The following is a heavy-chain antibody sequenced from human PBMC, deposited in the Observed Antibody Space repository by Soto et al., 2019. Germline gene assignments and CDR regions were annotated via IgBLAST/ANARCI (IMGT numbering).Heavy chain of an antibody. D-gene: IGHD2-2*01. CDR2: IYHSGST. CDR1: GYSISSGYY. J-gene: IGHJ6*02. CDR3: ARVHIVVVPAAELYGMDV. V-gene: IGHV4-38-2*01. Sequence: ETLSLTCAVSGYSISSGYYWGWIRQPPGKGLEWIGSIYHSGSTYYNPSLKSRVTISVDTSKNQFSLKLSSVTAADTAVYYCARVHIVVVPAAELYGMDVWGQGTTVTVSS.